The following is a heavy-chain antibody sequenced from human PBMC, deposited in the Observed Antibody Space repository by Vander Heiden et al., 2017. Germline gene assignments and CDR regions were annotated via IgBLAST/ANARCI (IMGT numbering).Heavy chain of an antibody. V-gene: IGHV3-23*01. CDR3: AKGGWLEY. CDR2: ISHSGTT. CDR1: RSTLSSDD. Sequence: EAQLLASRGGLVQPRRSLRPPCAASRSTLSSDDMSWVRQAPGKGLECVSLISHSGTTYYADSVKGRFTISRDNSKHTLYLQMNSLKAEDTAVYYCAKGGWLEYWGQGTQVTVSS. J-gene: IGHJ4*02. D-gene: IGHD3-22*01.